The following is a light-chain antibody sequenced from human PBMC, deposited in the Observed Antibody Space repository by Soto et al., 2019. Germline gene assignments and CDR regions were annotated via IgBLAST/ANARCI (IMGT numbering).Light chain of an antibody. CDR3: SSYTSSSTSVV. CDR1: SSDVGGYNY. J-gene: IGLJ2*01. Sequence: QSVLTQPDSVSGSPGQSITISCTGTSSDVGGYNYVSWYQQHPGKAPTLMIYDVSNRPSGVSNRFSGAKSGNTASLTISGLQAEDEADYYCSSYTSSSTSVVFGGGTKVTVL. CDR2: DVS. V-gene: IGLV2-14*01.